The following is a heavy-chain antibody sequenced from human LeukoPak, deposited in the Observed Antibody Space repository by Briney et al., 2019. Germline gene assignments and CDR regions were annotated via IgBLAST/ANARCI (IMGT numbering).Heavy chain of an antibody. CDR2: IYYSGST. V-gene: IGHV4-39*01. D-gene: IGHD2-2*01. CDR1: GGSISSGRYY. J-gene: IGHJ6*03. CDR3: ARGLATIVVVPAATDYYYYYYMDV. Sequence: SETLSLTCTVSGGSISSGRYYWSWIRQPAGKGLEWIGSIYYSGSTYYNPSLKSRVTISVDTSKNQFSLKLSSVTAADTAVYYCARGLATIVVVPAATDYYYYYYMDVWGKGTTVTISS.